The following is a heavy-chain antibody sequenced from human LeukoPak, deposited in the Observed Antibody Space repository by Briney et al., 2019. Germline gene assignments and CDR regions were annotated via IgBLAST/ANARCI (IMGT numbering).Heavy chain of an antibody. J-gene: IGHJ5*02. Sequence: PGGSLRLSCAASGFTFSSYAMSWVRQAPGKGLEWVSAVSGSGGSTYYADSVKGRFTISRDNSKNTLYLQMNSLRAEDTAVYYCAKVTAAAGTGNWFDPWGQGTLVTVSS. CDR1: GFTFSSYA. D-gene: IGHD6-13*01. CDR3: AKVTAAAGTGNWFDP. V-gene: IGHV3-23*01. CDR2: VSGSGGST.